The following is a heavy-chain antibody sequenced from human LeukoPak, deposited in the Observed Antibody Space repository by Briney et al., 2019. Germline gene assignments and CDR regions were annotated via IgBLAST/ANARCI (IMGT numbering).Heavy chain of an antibody. CDR1: GFTFSSYS. J-gene: IGHJ6*03. CDR3: ARDRDGIALIRDRTYYYMDV. V-gene: IGHV3-21*05. Sequence: GGSLRLSCAASGFTFSSYSMNWVRQAPGKGLEWVSYISSSSSSYISYADSVKGRFTISRDNAKNSLYLQMNSLRAEDTAVYYCARDRDGIALIRDRTYYYMDVWGKGTTVTVSS. CDR2: ISSSSSSYI. D-gene: IGHD3-10*01.